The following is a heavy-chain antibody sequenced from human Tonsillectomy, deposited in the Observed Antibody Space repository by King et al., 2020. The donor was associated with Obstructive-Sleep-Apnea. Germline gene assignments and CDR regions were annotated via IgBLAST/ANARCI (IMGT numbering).Heavy chain of an antibody. CDR3: ARQTGETPAAPLDY. D-gene: IGHD2-2*01. CDR1: GGSISSSSYF. V-gene: IGHV4-39*01. Sequence: QLQESGPGLVKPSETLSLICTVSGGSISSSSYFWDWIRQPPGKGLEWIGSFYYSGSTYYNPSLKSRVTISVDTSKNQFSRRLSSVTAADTAVYYCARQTGETPAAPLDYWGQGTLVTVSS. J-gene: IGHJ4*02. CDR2: FYYSGST.